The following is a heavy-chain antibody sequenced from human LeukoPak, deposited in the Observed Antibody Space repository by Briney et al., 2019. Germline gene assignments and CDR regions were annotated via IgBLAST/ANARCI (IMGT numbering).Heavy chain of an antibody. J-gene: IGHJ5*02. CDR3: ARAGDCSGGSCYLPGWFDP. CDR2: ISAYNGNT. D-gene: IGHD2-15*01. V-gene: IGHV1-18*01. CDR1: GYTFTSYG. Sequence: GASVKVSCKASGYTFTSYGISWVRQAPGQGLEWMGWISAYNGNTNYAQKLQGRVTMTTDTSTSTAYMELRSLRSDDTAVYYCARAGDCSGGSCYLPGWFDPWGQGTLVTVSS.